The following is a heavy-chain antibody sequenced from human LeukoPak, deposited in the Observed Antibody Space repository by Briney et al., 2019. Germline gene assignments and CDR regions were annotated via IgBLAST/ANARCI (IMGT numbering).Heavy chain of an antibody. CDR1: GGTLNNYA. CDR3: ARADTITSPFDY. Sequence: SVKVCCKASGGTLNNYAVSWVRQAPGQGLEWMGRIIPILGVTNYAQKFQGRVTITADKSTNTAYMQLSSLRSEDTAIYYCARADTITSPFDYWGQGTLVTVSS. CDR2: IIPILGVT. V-gene: IGHV1-69*04. D-gene: IGHD5-18*01. J-gene: IGHJ4*02.